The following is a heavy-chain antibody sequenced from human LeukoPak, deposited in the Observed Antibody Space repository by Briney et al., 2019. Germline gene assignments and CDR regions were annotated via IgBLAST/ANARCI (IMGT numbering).Heavy chain of an antibody. CDR3: ARGYCSGGSCYGYYFDY. V-gene: IGHV3-64*01. J-gene: IGHJ4*02. D-gene: IGHD2-15*01. Sequence: GGSLRLSCAASGFTFSSYAMHWVRQAPGKGLEYVSAISSNGGSTYYANSVKGRLTISRDNSKNTLYLQMGSLRAEVMAVYYCARGYCSGGSCYGYYFDYWGQGTLVTVSS. CDR2: ISSNGGST. CDR1: GFTFSSYA.